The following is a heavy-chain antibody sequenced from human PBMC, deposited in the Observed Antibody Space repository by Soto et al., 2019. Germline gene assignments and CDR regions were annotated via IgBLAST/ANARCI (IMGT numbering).Heavy chain of an antibody. CDR2: IYPGDPDT. J-gene: IGHJ5*02. CDR3: ARVVAVAANWFDP. Sequence: GESLKISCKGSGYSFTSYWIGWVRQMPGKGLEWMGIIYPGDPDTRYSPSFQGQVTISADKSISTAYLQWSSLKASDTAMYYCARVVAVAANWFDPWGQGTLVTVSS. D-gene: IGHD6-19*01. V-gene: IGHV5-51*01. CDR1: GYSFTSYW.